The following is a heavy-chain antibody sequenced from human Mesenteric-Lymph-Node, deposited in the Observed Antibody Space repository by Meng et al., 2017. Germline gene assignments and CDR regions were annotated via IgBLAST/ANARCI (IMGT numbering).Heavy chain of an antibody. D-gene: IGHD4-17*01. Sequence: LRRSGPGLVKPSQTLSLTCTVSGGSVSSGSYYWSWIRQPPGKGLEWIGYIYYSGSTNYNPSLKSRVTISVDTSKNQFSLKLSSVTAADTAVYYCAREPYYGDEGIDYWGQGTLVTVSS. CDR3: AREPYYGDEGIDY. CDR2: IYYSGST. CDR1: GGSVSSGSYY. V-gene: IGHV4-61*01. J-gene: IGHJ4*02.